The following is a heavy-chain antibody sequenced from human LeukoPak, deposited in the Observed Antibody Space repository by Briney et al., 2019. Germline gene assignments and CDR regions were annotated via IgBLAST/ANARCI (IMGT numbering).Heavy chain of an antibody. CDR3: ARYETDCSGGSCYGAFDI. D-gene: IGHD2-15*01. Sequence: PGRSLRLSCAASGFTFSSYAMHWVRQAPGKGLEWVAVISYDGSNKYYADSVKGRFTISRDNSKNTLYLQMNSLRAEDTAVYYCARYETDCSGGSCYGAFDIWDQGTMVTVSS. J-gene: IGHJ3*02. CDR1: GFTFSSYA. V-gene: IGHV3-30-3*01. CDR2: ISYDGSNK.